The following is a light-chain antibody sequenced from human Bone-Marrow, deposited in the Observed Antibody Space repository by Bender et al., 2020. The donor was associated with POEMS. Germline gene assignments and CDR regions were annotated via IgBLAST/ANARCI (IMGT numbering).Light chain of an antibody. CDR2: NNS. Sequence: QSVLTQPPSVSGTPGQRVTISCSGSNSNIGDNTVNWYQQLPGTAPKLLIYNNSQRPSGVPDRFSGSKTGTSASLAISGLQSEDEADYSCAVWDDSLNAWVFGGGTKLTVL. J-gene: IGLJ3*02. CDR3: AVWDDSLNAWV. V-gene: IGLV1-44*01. CDR1: NSNIGDNT.